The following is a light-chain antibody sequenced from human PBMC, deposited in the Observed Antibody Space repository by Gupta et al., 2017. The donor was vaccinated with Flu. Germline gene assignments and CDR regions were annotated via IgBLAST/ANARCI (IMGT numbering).Light chain of an antibody. J-gene: IGKJ4*01. CDR2: SAS. V-gene: IGKV1-27*01. CDR1: RDIGSY. CDR3: QKDNRAPPA. Sequence: GDRVTIPCRASRDIGSYLAWYQQKSGQRPKLLIYSASYTQSGVPSRFSASGFGTVFTLTISNLQPEDFATYYCQKDNRAPPAFGGGTKVEIK.